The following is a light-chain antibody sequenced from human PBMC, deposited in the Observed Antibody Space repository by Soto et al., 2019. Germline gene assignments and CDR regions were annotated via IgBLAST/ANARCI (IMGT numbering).Light chain of an antibody. Sequence: QSVLTQPPSVSGAPGQRVTISCTGSSSNIGANYDVHWYQHRPGTAPKLLIFGNNNRPSRVPDRFSGSKSGTSASLAITGLQAEDEGDYYCQSYDSTLSARYVFGTGTKGTVL. CDR2: GNN. CDR1: SSNIGANYD. CDR3: QSYDSTLSARYV. J-gene: IGLJ1*01. V-gene: IGLV1-40*01.